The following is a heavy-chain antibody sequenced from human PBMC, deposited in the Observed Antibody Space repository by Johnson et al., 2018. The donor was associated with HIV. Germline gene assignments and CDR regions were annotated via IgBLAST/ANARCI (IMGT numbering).Heavy chain of an antibody. CDR3: VGGWDAFDI. J-gene: IGHJ3*02. D-gene: IGHD3-16*01. Sequence: VQLVESGGGVVQPGGSLRLSCAASGFTFSSYAMHWVRQAPGKGLEWVAVISHDGSNKYYADSVKGRFTISRDNSKNTLYLQMNSLRAEDTAVYYCVGGWDAFDIWGQGTMVTVSS. CDR2: ISHDGSNK. V-gene: IGHV3-30*04. CDR1: GFTFSSYA.